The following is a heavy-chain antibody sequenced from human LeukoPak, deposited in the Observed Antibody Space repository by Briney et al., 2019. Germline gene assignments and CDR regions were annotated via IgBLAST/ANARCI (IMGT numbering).Heavy chain of an antibody. D-gene: IGHD3-10*01. V-gene: IGHV1-18*04. CDR2: ISAYNGNT. CDR3: AREGRITMVRGVIDY. CDR1: GYTFTSCG. J-gene: IGHJ4*02. Sequence: GASVKVSCKASGYTFTSCGISWVRQAPGQGLEWMGWISAYNGNTNYAQKLQGRVTMTTDTSTSTAYMELRSLRSDDTAVYCCAREGRITMVRGVIDYWGQGTLVTVSS.